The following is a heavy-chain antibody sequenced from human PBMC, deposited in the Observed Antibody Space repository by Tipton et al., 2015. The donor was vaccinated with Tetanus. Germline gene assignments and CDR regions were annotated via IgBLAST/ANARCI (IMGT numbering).Heavy chain of an antibody. Sequence: TLSLTCTVSGDSVSGYYWSWIRQPPGKGLEWIGYVYYTGSTNHNPSLKSRVTISMDRSKNQISLQLTSVTAADTAVYFCAGVTAQRTELYFDHWGQVILVTVSS. CDR2: VYYTGST. CDR1: GDSVSGYY. J-gene: IGHJ4*02. CDR3: AGVTAQRTELYFDH. D-gene: IGHD6-13*01. V-gene: IGHV4-59*02.